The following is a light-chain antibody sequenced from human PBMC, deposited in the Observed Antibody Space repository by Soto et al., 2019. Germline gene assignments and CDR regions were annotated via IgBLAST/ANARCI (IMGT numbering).Light chain of an antibody. V-gene: IGLV2-14*03. CDR1: SSDVGGFHY. CDR2: DVI. J-gene: IGLJ2*01. Sequence: QSALAQPASVSGSPGQSVTISCTGTSSDVGGFHYVAWYQQHPGTAPQLIIYDVIYRPSGVPDRFSGSKSGNTASLTISGLQSEDEADYYCSSYTSTSTLVVFGGGTKLTVL. CDR3: SSYTSTSTLVV.